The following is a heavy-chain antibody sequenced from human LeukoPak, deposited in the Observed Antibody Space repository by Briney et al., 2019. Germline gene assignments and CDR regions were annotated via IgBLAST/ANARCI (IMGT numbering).Heavy chain of an antibody. CDR3: ARVLKDRPRMVRGVIISPPDY. CDR1: GFTFSSYA. J-gene: IGHJ4*02. CDR2: ISYDGSNK. D-gene: IGHD3-10*01. V-gene: IGHV3-30-3*01. Sequence: GGSLRLSCAASGFTFSSYAMHWVRQAPGKGLEWVAVISYDGSNKYYADSVKGRFTISRDNSKNTLYLQMNSLRAEDTAVYYCARVLKDRPRMVRGVIISPPDYWGQGTLVTVSS.